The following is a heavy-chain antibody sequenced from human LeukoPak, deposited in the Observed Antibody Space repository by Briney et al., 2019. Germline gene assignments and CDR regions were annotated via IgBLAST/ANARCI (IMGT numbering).Heavy chain of an antibody. CDR1: GYTFTSYG. CDR3: ARARGGSSLYRGDYYYCMDV. J-gene: IGHJ6*03. Sequence: ASVKVSCKASGYTFTSYGISWVRQAPGQGLEWMGWISAYNGNTNYEQKFQDRVTMTTDTSTSTGYMEMRSLKPDDTAVYYCARARGGSSLYRGDYYYCMDVWGKGTTVTISS. D-gene: IGHD6-13*01. V-gene: IGHV1-18*01. CDR2: ISAYNGNT.